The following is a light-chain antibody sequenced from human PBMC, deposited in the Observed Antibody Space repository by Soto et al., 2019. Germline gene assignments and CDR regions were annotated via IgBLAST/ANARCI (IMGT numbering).Light chain of an antibody. CDR3: AAWDDSLSGYV. CDR2: SNN. J-gene: IGLJ1*01. CDR1: SSNIGSNY. Sequence: QSVLTQPPSASGTPGQRVTISCSGSSSNIGSNYVYWYQQFPGTAPKLLIYSNNQRPSGVPDRFSGSKSGTSVSLAISGLRSEDEADYYCAAWDDSLSGYVFGTGTKLTVL. V-gene: IGLV1-47*02.